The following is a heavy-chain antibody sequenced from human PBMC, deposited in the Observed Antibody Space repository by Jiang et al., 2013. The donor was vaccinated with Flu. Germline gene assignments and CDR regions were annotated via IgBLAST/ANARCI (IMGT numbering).Heavy chain of an antibody. CDR2: INPNSGGT. D-gene: IGHD3-10*01. V-gene: IGHV1-2*04. CDR1: GYTFTGYY. J-gene: IGHJ6*02. CDR3: ARWKMVRGLGGYYYGMDV. Sequence: GYTFTGYYMHWVRQAPGQGLEWMGWINPNSGGTNYAQKFQGWVTMTRDTSIGTAYMELSRLRSDDTAVYYCARWKMVRGLGGYYYGMDVWGQGTTVTVSS.